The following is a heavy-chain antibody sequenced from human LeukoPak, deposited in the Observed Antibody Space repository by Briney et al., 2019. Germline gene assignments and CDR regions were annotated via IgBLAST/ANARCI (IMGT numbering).Heavy chain of an antibody. CDR1: GFTFRDYW. D-gene: IGHD6-19*01. CDR3: ARDSAVATYYGVDV. CDR2: IQSGGNEK. Sequence: GGSPRLSCGASGFTFRDYWMSWVRQAPGKGLEWVANIQSGGNEKNYIDSVQGRFTISRDNAKTSLYLQMNSLRAEDTAVYYCARDSAVATYYGVDVWGQGTTVTVSS. V-gene: IGHV3-7*01. J-gene: IGHJ6*02.